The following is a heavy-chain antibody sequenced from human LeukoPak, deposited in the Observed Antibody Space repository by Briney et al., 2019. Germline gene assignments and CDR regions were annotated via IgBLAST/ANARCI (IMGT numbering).Heavy chain of an antibody. CDR2: IYPGDSDT. CDR3: ARHQYYYDSSGLNWFDP. Sequence: GESLKISCKGSGYSFTSYWIGWVRQMPGKGLEWMGIIYPGDSDTRYSPSFQGQVTISADKTISTAYLQWSSLKASDTAMYYCARHQYYYDSSGLNWFDPWGQGTLVTVSS. CDR1: GYSFTSYW. V-gene: IGHV5-51*01. D-gene: IGHD3-22*01. J-gene: IGHJ5*02.